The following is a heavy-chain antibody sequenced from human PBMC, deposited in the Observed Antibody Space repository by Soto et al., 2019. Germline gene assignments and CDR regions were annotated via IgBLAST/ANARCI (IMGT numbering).Heavy chain of an antibody. CDR2: ISAYNGNT. D-gene: IGHD5-18*01. CDR1: GYTSADFG. J-gene: IGHJ6*02. Sequence: GASVKVSCKASGYTSADFGISWARQAPGQGLEWMGWISAYNGNTNYAQKLQGRVTMTTDTSTSTAYMELRSLRSDDTAVYYCARDSSYGYGDYYYYGMDVWGQGTTVTVSS. CDR3: ARDSSYGYGDYYYYGMDV. V-gene: IGHV1-18*04.